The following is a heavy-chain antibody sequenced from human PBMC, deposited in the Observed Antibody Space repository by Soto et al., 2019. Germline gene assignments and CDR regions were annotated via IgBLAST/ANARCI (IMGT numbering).Heavy chain of an antibody. CDR2: ISHDGNTH. Sequence: VHMVESGGGVVQPGKSLRLSCETSGFTFKFYGMHWVRQAPGKGLECVAVISHDGNTHYYAESVKGRFTISRDNSKNTLYLLMNSLRLDDSSTYYCAKDRGGDCPDNSCYFGADYWGQGALVTVSS. V-gene: IGHV3-30*18. CDR3: AKDRGGDCPDNSCYFGADY. J-gene: IGHJ4*02. D-gene: IGHD2-2*01. CDR1: GFTFKFYG.